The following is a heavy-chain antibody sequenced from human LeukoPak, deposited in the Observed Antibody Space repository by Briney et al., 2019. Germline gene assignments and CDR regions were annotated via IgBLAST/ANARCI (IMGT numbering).Heavy chain of an antibody. CDR2: ISGSGGTT. J-gene: IGHJ6*02. CDR1: GFSFSNYA. CDR3: AKVGSSMSFYYYYGLDV. Sequence: GGSLRLSCAASGFSFSNYAMSLVRQAPGKGLEWVSAISGSGGTTNYADSVKGRFTISRDNSKNTLYLQMDSLRAEDTAVYYCAKVGSSMSFYYYYGLDVWGQGTTVTVSS. V-gene: IGHV3-23*01. D-gene: IGHD6-13*01.